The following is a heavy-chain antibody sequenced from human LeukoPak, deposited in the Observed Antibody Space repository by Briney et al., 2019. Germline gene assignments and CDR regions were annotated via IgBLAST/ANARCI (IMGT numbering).Heavy chain of an antibody. D-gene: IGHD6-13*01. CDR2: ISHSGST. J-gene: IGHJ6*03. CDR3: ARGSRTDYYYYMDV. CDR1: GESFSGYY. Sequence: SETLSLTCAVYGESFSGYYWSWIRQPPGKGLEWIGEISHSGSTNYNPSLKSRVTISVDTSKNQFSLKLSSVTAADTAVYYCARGSRTDYYYYMDVWGKGTTVTVSS. V-gene: IGHV4-34*01.